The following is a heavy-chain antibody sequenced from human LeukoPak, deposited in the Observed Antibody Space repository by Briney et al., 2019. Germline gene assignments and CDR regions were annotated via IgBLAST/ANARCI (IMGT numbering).Heavy chain of an antibody. CDR1: GFTFSSYS. D-gene: IGHD6-13*01. V-gene: IGHV3-48*01. CDR3: ARAAYSSTWYSRYFDL. CDR2: ISSGSTTI. Sequence: GGSLRLSCAASGFTFSSYSMNWVRQAPGKGLEWISYISSGSTTIYYADSVKGRFTISRENAKNSLYLQMNSLRAGDTAVYYCARAAYSSTWYSRYFDLWGRGTLITVSS. J-gene: IGHJ2*01.